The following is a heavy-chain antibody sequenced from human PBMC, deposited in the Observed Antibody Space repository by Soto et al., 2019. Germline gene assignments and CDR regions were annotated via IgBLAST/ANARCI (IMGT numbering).Heavy chain of an antibody. CDR3: AREVGPYVGFVERLGY. D-gene: IGHD3-10*01. V-gene: IGHV1-2*04. J-gene: IGHJ4*02. CDR1: GYTFTGYY. CDR2: INPNSGGT. Sequence: ASVKVSCKASGYTFTGYYMHWVRQAPGQGLEWMGWINPNSGGTNYAQKFQGWVTMTRDTSISTAYMELSRLRSDDTAVYYCAREVGPYVGFVERLGYWRQVTLVTVSS.